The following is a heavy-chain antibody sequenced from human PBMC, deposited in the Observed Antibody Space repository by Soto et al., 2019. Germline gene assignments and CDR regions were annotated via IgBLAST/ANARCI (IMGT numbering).Heavy chain of an antibody. D-gene: IGHD2-2*01. J-gene: IGHJ4*02. CDR2: IKEDGSEK. CDR1: GFMFSSNW. Sequence: PGGSLRLSCAASGFMFSSNWMAWVRQAPGKGLEWVANIKEDGSEKDYVDSVKGRFAISRDNAKNSLYLEMTPLRAEDTAVYYCARGGRSGTKYQFFDLWGQGTLVSVCS. V-gene: IGHV3-7*01. CDR3: ARGGRSGTKYQFFDL.